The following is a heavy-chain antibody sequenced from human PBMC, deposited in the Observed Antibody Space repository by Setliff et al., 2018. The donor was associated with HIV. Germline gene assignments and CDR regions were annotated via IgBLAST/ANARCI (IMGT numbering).Heavy chain of an antibody. CDR3: AREGQWLIQGDYSDAFDI. Sequence: GGSLRLSCAASGFTFSTDSRNWVRQAPGKGLEWLSYMGSNNNIYYADSVKGRFTTSRDNAMNSLYLQMSSLRVEDTAVYYCAREGQWLIQGDYSDAFDIWGLGTVVTVSS. J-gene: IGHJ3*02. V-gene: IGHV3-21*05. CDR1: GFTFSTDS. D-gene: IGHD6-19*01. CDR2: MGSNNNI.